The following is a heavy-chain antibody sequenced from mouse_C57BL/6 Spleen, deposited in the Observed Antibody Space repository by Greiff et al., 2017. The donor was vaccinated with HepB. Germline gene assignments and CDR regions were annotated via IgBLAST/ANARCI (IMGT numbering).Heavy chain of an antibody. CDR2: IYPGDGDT. D-gene: IGHD2-2*01. CDR3: ARVGMVTGFAY. Sequence: VQLQQSGPELVKPGASVKISCKASGYAFSSSWMNWVKQRPGKGLEWIGRIYPGDGDTNYNGKFKGKATLTADKSSSTAYMQLSSLTSEDSAVYFCARVGMVTGFAYWGQGTLVTVSA. J-gene: IGHJ3*01. CDR1: GYAFSSSW. V-gene: IGHV1-82*01.